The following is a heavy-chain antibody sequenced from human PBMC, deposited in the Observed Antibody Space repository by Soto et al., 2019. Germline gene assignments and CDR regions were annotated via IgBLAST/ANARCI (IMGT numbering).Heavy chain of an antibody. J-gene: IGHJ6*02. CDR1: GGSISSGGYS. D-gene: IGHD3-10*01. CDR2: IYHSGST. CDR3: ASQPSDYGSVSYPYYYSYSMDV. V-gene: IGHV4-30-2*01. Sequence: SGNLSLTCAVSGGSISSGGYSWSWIRQPPGKGLEWIGYIYHSGSTYYNPSLKSRVTISVDRSKNQFSLKLSSVTAADTAVYYCASQPSDYGSVSYPYYYSYSMDVSGPATT.